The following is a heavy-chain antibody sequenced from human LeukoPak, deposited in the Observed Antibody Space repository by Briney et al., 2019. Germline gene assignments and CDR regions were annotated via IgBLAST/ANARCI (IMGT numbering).Heavy chain of an antibody. V-gene: IGHV4-30-4*08. CDR3: VRTEVSSGSEDY. D-gene: IGHD6-19*01. J-gene: IGHJ4*02. Sequence: SETLSLTCTVSGGSIISSAYNWSWIRQPPGKGLEWIGYIYYSGSTYYNPSLKSRVTISLDTSKNQFSLKLSSVTAADTAVYYCVRTEVSSGSEDYWGQGTLVTVSS. CDR1: GGSIISSAYN. CDR2: IYYSGST.